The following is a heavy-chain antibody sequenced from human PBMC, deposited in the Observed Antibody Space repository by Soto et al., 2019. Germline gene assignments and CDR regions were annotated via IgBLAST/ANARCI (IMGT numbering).Heavy chain of an antibody. CDR2: ISYDGSNK. J-gene: IGHJ4*02. CDR3: AKQWLDGFYDFDY. D-gene: IGHD6-19*01. V-gene: IGHV3-30-3*01. Sequence: QVQLEESGGGVVQPGRSLRLSCAASGFTFSSYAMHWVRQAPGKGLEWVAVISYDGSNKYYADSVKGRFTISGDNSKNTLYLQMNSLRAEDTAVYYCAKQWLDGFYDFDYWGQGTLVTVSS. CDR1: GFTFSSYA.